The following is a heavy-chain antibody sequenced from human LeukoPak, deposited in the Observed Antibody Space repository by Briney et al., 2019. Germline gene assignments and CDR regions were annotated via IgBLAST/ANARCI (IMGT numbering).Heavy chain of an antibody. Sequence: PSETLSLTCTVSGYSISSGYYWGWIRQPPGKGLEWIGSIYHSGSTYYNPSLKSRVTISVDTSKNQFSLKLSSVTAADTAVYYCARKIAAAGTSYFDYWGQGTLVTVSS. J-gene: IGHJ4*02. V-gene: IGHV4-38-2*02. CDR3: ARKIAAAGTSYFDY. CDR2: IYHSGST. CDR1: GYSISSGYY. D-gene: IGHD6-13*01.